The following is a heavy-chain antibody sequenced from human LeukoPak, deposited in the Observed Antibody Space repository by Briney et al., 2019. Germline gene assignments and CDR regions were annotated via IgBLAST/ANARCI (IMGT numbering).Heavy chain of an antibody. CDR1: GGSVSSGSYY. Sequence: EPLSLTCTVSGGSVSSGSYYWSWIRQPPGKGLEWIGYIYYSGSTNYNPSLKSRVTISVDTSKIQFSLKLSSVTAADTAVYYCARAVRSMVRGVINYYGMDVWGQGTTVTVSS. V-gene: IGHV4-61*01. CDR3: ARAVRSMVRGVINYYGMDV. CDR2: IYYSGST. D-gene: IGHD3-10*01. J-gene: IGHJ6*02.